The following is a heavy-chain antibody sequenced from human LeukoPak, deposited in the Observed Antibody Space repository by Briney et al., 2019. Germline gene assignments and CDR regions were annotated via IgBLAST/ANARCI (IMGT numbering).Heavy chain of an antibody. V-gene: IGHV4-39*07. Sequence: SETLSLTCTVSGGSVSTSDYYWGWIRQSPVKGLEWIGDVFYTGKTNYNPSLRGRATISIDTSKNQFSLKLTYVTAADTAVYYCARVFDYWGQGTLVTVSS. CDR1: GGSVSTSDYY. CDR2: VFYTGKT. CDR3: ARVFDY. J-gene: IGHJ4*02.